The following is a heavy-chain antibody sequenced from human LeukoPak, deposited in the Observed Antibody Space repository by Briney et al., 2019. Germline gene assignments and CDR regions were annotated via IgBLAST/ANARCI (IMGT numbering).Heavy chain of an antibody. CDR2: IYYSGST. CDR3: ARHPSYNILTTYYHYFDY. Sequence: SETLSLTCTVSGGSISSTCYYWGWIRQPPGKGLEWIGSIYYSGSTYYSPSLKSRVAISVDMSKNQFSLKLSSVTAADTAVYYCARHPSYNILTTYYHYFDYWGQGTLVTVSS. J-gene: IGHJ4*02. CDR1: GGSISSTCYY. D-gene: IGHD3-9*01. V-gene: IGHV4-39*01.